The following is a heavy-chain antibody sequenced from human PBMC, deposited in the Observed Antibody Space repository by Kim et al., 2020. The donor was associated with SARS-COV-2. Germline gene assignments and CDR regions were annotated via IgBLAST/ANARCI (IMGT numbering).Heavy chain of an antibody. V-gene: IGHV1-69*13. CDR1: GGTFTIFA. CDR2: VVPILSTT. Sequence: SVKVSCKASGGTFTIFAISWVRQAPGQGLEWMGGVVPILSTTKYAQKFQGRLTIVADESTGTAYMELNHLRSDDSAIYYCATIAVAGTRFYFDNWGQGT. J-gene: IGHJ4*02. D-gene: IGHD6-19*01. CDR3: ATIAVAGTRFYFDN.